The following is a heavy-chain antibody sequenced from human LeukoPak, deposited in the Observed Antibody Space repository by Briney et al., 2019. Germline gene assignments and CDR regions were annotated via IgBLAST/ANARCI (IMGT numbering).Heavy chain of an antibody. D-gene: IGHD4-17*01. V-gene: IGHV3-30*04. Sequence: GGSLRLSCAASGFTFSSYAMHWVRQAPGKGLEWVAIISYDGNNKYYADSVKGRFTISRDSSKNTLYLQMNSLRAEDTAVYYCARPDGDYVFRRAFDIWGQGTMVTVSS. CDR1: GFTFSSYA. CDR2: ISYDGNNK. CDR3: ARPDGDYVFRRAFDI. J-gene: IGHJ3*02.